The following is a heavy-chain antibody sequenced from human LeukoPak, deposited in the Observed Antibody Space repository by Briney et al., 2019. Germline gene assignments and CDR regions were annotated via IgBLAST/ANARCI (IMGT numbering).Heavy chain of an antibody. D-gene: IGHD1-7*01. CDR2: IYYSGST. J-gene: IGHJ5*02. Sequence: SETLSLTCTVSGGSISSYYWSWIRQPPGKGLEWIGYIYYSGSTNYNPSLKSRVTISVDTSKNQFSLKLSSVTAADTAVYYCARDDGPKPARLELRSNWFDPWGQGTLVTVSS. V-gene: IGHV4-59*12. CDR1: GGSISSYY. CDR3: ARDDGPKPARLELRSNWFDP.